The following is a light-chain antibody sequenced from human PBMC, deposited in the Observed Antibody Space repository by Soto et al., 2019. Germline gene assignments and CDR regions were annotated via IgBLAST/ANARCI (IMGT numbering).Light chain of an antibody. V-gene: IGKV3-20*01. CDR3: QQYGSSPRT. Sequence: ESGLRQSPGTLSLSPGERATLSCRASQSVSSSYLAWYQQKPGQAPRLLIYGASSRATGIPDRFSGSGSGTDFTLTISRLEPEDFAVYYCQQYGSSPRTFGQGTKVDIK. CDR2: GAS. CDR1: QSVSSSY. J-gene: IGKJ1*01.